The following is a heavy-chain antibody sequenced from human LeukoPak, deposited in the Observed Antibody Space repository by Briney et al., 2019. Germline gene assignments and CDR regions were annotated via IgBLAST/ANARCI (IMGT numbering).Heavy chain of an antibody. D-gene: IGHD6-13*01. CDR1: GYTFTSYD. Sequence: GASVKVSCKASGYTFTSYDINWVRQATGQGLEWMGWMNPNSGNTGYAQKFQGRVTMTRNTSISTAYMELSSLRSEDTAVYYCARDNREVLEQPRFDIWGQGTMVTVSS. J-gene: IGHJ3*02. V-gene: IGHV1-8*01. CDR2: MNPNSGNT. CDR3: ARDNREVLEQPRFDI.